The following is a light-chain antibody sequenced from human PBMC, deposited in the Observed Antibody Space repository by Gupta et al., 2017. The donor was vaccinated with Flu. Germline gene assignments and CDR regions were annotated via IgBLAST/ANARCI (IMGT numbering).Light chain of an antibody. CDR2: STN. CDR1: SGSVSTSYY. V-gene: IGLV8-61*01. J-gene: IGLJ3*02. CDR3: VLYMGSGIWV. Sequence: QTVATQEPSFSVSPGGTVTLTCGLSSGSVSTSYYPTWYQQTPGQAPRTLIYSTNIRSSGVPDRFSGSILGNKAALTITGAQADDESDYYCVLYMGSGIWVFGGGTKLTVL.